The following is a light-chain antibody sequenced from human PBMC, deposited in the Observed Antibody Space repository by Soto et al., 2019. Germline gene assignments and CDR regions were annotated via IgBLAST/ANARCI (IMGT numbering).Light chain of an antibody. CDR2: AAS. V-gene: IGKV1-39*01. CDR3: QQSYNTLA. J-gene: IGKJ3*01. Sequence: DIQMTQSPSSLSASVGDRVTLTCRASQTISRYLNWYQQKPGKAPKLLIFAASSLQSGVPSRFSGSGSGTEFTLAISSLQPEDFATYYYQQSYNTLAFGPGTKVDIK. CDR1: QTISRY.